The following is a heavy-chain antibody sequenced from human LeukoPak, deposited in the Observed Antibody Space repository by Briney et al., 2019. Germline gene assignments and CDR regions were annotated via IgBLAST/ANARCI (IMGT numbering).Heavy chain of an antibody. D-gene: IGHD3-22*01. Sequence: GGSLRLSCAASGFTFSSYAMSWVRQAPGKGLEWVSAISGSGGSTYYADSVKGRFTISRDNSKNTLYLQMNSLRAEDTAVYNCAKDFYYGSSGYYYEVGYYFDYWGQGTLVTVSS. V-gene: IGHV3-23*01. CDR1: GFTFSSYA. CDR2: ISGSGGST. CDR3: AKDFYYGSSGYYYEVGYYFDY. J-gene: IGHJ4*02.